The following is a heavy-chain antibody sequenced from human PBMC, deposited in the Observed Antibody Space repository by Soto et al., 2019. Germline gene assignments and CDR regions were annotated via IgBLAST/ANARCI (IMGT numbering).Heavy chain of an antibody. V-gene: IGHV4-30-4*01. CDR3: AGVARIPARPYNWFDP. CDR1: GGSISSGDYY. J-gene: IGHJ5*02. CDR2: IYYSGST. D-gene: IGHD6-6*01. Sequence: KASETLSLTCTVSGGSISSGDYYWSWIRQPPGKGLEWIGYIYYSGSTYYNPSLKSRVTISLDTSKNQFSLKLSSVTAADTAVYYCAGVARIPARPYNWFDPWGQGTLVTVSS.